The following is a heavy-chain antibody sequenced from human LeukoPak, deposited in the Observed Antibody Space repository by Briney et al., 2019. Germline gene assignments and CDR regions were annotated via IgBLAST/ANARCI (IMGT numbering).Heavy chain of an antibody. CDR3: ARAQGNGLIDF. D-gene: IGHD3/OR15-3a*01. CDR2: IFLSGST. Sequence: PSETLSLTCSVSGGSISSGSYYWSWIRQPAGKGLEWIGRIFLSGSTNYNPSLKSRVTMSIATSKNQFSLRLSSVTAADTADYYCARAQGNGLIDFWGQGTLVTVSS. J-gene: IGHJ4*02. CDR1: GGSISSGSYY. V-gene: IGHV4-61*02.